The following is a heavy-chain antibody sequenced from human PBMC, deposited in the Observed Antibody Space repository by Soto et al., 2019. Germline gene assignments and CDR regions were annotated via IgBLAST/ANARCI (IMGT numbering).Heavy chain of an antibody. J-gene: IGHJ4*02. CDR3: TVTSKVAPYT. D-gene: IGHD2-2*02. CDR2: IRSKANNYAT. CDR1: GFTFSGSS. V-gene: IGHV3-73*01. Sequence: HPGGSLRLSCAASGFTFSGSSMHWVRQASGKGLEWVGRIRSKANNYATEYAASVKGRFTISRDDSKNTAYLQMSSLITEDTAVYYCTVTSKVAPYTGGQGTLVTVAS.